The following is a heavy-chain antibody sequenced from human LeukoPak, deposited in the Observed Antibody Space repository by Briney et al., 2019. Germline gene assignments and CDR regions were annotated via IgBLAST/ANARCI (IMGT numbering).Heavy chain of an antibody. Sequence: PSETLSLTCAVYGGSFSGYYWSWIRQPPGKGLEWIGEINHSGSTNYNPPLKSRVTISVDTSKNQFSLKLSSVTAADTAVYYCARGPSFDPWGQGTLVTVSS. CDR1: GGSFSGYY. J-gene: IGHJ5*02. V-gene: IGHV4-34*01. CDR3: ARGPSFDP. CDR2: INHSGST.